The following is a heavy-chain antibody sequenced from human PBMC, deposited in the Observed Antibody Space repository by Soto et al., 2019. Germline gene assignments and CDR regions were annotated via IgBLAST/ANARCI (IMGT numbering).Heavy chain of an antibody. D-gene: IGHD6-6*01. CDR2: ISGSGGST. V-gene: IGHV3-23*01. CDR3: AKDPFSTFYSSSSRTRTNNWFDP. Sequence: GGSLRLSCAASGFTFSSYAMSWVRQAPGKGLEWVSVISGSGGSTYYAESVKGRFTISRDNSKNTLYLQMNSLRAEDTAVYYCAKDPFSTFYSSSSRTRTNNWFDPWGQGTLVTVSS. CDR1: GFTFSSYA. J-gene: IGHJ5*02.